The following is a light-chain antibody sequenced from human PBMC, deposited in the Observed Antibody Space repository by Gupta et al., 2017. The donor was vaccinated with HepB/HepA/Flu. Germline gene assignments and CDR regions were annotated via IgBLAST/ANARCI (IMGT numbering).Light chain of an antibody. J-gene: IGLJ2*01. CDR3: QVWDSSTAV. V-gene: IGLV3-9*01. Sequence: YELTQPLSVSVALGQTARITCGGTSIGGKDVHWYQHKPGQAPVLVIYRDSNRPPGIPERFSGSNSGNTATLTISRAQSGDEADYYCQVWDSSTAVFGGGTKVTVL. CDR1: SIGGKD. CDR2: RDS.